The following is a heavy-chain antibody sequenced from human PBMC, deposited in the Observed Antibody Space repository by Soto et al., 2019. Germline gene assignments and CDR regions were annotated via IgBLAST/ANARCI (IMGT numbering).Heavy chain of an antibody. Sequence: EVQLLESGGGLVQPGGSLSLSCAASGFTFSSYWMSWVRQAPGKGLEWVANIKQDGSEKYYVDSVKGRFTISRDNAMNSLYLKMHSVRAEYTAVYYCASSGSPSRSAAAGTNDAFEIWGQGTMVTVSS. D-gene: IGHD6-13*01. CDR2: IKQDGSEK. CDR3: ASSGSPSRSAAAGTNDAFEI. J-gene: IGHJ3*02. CDR1: GFTFSSYW. V-gene: IGHV3-7*01.